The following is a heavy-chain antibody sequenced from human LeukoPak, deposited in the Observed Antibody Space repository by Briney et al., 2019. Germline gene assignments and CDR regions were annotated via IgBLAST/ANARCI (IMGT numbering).Heavy chain of an antibody. J-gene: IGHJ4*02. CDR2: ICTDETTI. Sequence: GGSLRLSCAASGFTFTNYCMHWVRQPPGKGLVWVSQICTDETTIRYADSVKGRFTISRDNAKNSLYLQMNSLRAEDTAVYYCARVLRVNYYDSSGYLDYWGQGTLVTVSS. CDR1: GFTFTNYC. CDR3: ARVLRVNYYDSSGYLDY. D-gene: IGHD3-22*01. V-gene: IGHV3-74*01.